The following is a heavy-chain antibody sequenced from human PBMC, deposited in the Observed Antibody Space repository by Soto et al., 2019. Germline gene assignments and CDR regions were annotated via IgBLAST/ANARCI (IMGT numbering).Heavy chain of an antibody. D-gene: IGHD1-26*01. CDR3: ARESYDSGSYLVDY. V-gene: IGHV3-48*02. CDR2: ISSSSSNI. CDR1: GFTFSSYS. Sequence: EVQLVESGGGLVQPGGSLRLSCAASGFTFSSYSMNWVRQAPGKGLEWVSYISSSSSNIYYADSVKGRFTISRDNAKNSLDLQMNSLRDEDTAVYYCARESYDSGSYLVDYWGQGTLVTVSS. J-gene: IGHJ4*02.